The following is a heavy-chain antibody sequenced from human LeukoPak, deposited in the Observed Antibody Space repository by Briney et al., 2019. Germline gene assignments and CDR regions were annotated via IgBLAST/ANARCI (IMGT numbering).Heavy chain of an antibody. V-gene: IGHV4-39*07. CDR1: GGSISSSSYY. CDR2: IYYSGST. J-gene: IGHJ5*02. D-gene: IGHD6-13*01. CDR3: AGDGADSSSWYSNWFDP. Sequence: SQTLSLTCTVSGGSISSSSYYWGWIRQPPGKGLEWIGSIYYSGSTYYNPSLKSRVTISVDTSKNQFSLKLSSVTAADTAVYYCAGDGADSSSWYSNWFDPWGQGTLVTVSS.